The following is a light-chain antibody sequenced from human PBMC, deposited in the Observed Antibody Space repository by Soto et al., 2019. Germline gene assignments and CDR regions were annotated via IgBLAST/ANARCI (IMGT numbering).Light chain of an antibody. J-gene: IGKJ3*01. CDR1: QGIRND. V-gene: IGKV1-6*01. CDR2: AAS. CDR3: LQKFFYPLP. Sequence: AIQMTQSPSSLSASVGDRVTITCRASQGIRNDLDWFQQKPGKAPKLLIYAASNLQSGVPARFSGSGSGTDFPPTLSRPQAEDLANLFRLQKFFYPLPFRPGTKVDIK.